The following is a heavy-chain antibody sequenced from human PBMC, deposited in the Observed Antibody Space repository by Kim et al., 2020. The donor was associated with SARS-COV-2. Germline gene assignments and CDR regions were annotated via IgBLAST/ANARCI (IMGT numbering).Heavy chain of an antibody. CDR1: GFTFSTYA. D-gene: IGHD2-2*01. CDR3: RRTSGPD. CDR2: ISGSGDNT. J-gene: IGHJ4*02. V-gene: IGHV3-23*01. Sequence: GGSLRLSCAASGFTFSTYAMSWVRQAPGKGLEWVSAISGSGDNTYYADPVEGRFIISRDNSKNTLYPQMNSLRADDTAVYYCRRTSGPDWGQGTLVTVSA.